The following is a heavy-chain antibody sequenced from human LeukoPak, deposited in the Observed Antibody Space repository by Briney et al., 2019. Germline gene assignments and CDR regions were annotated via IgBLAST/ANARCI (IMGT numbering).Heavy chain of an antibody. V-gene: IGHV5-51*01. J-gene: IGHJ3*02. Sequence: GESLKISCKGSGYSFATYSVAWVRQVPGKGLDWMGIIYPGASDSRYSPSFQGRVTISVDKSLNTVYLQWSSLQASDTAFYYCARQESGFYDAFDIWGHGTMVTVSS. D-gene: IGHD1-26*01. CDR3: ARQESGFYDAFDI. CDR1: GYSFATYS. CDR2: IYPGASDS.